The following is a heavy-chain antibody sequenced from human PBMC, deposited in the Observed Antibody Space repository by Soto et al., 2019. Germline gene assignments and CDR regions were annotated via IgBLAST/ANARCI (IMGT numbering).Heavy chain of an antibody. CDR1: GFTFSDYY. CDR3: ARGWEIVVVITPFDY. D-gene: IGHD3-22*01. CDR2: ISSSSSYI. V-gene: IGHV3-11*06. Sequence: GGSLRLSCAASGFTFSDYYMTWIRQAPGKGLEWVSSISSSSSYIYYADSVKGRFTISRDNAKNSLYLQMNSLRAEDTAVYYCARGWEIVVVITPFDYWGQGTLVTVSS. J-gene: IGHJ4*02.